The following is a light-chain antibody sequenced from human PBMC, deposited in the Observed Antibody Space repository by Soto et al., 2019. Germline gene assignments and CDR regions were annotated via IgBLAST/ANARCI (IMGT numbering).Light chain of an antibody. Sequence: QSAPAQPASVSGAPGQSITISCTGTSSDVGSYNLVSWYQQHPGKAPKFMIFEVTQRPSGVSNRFSGSKSGNTASLTISGLQAEDEADYYCCSYAGSSTYVFGTGTKVTVL. CDR2: EVT. V-gene: IGLV2-23*02. J-gene: IGLJ1*01. CDR1: SSDVGSYNL. CDR3: CSYAGSSTYV.